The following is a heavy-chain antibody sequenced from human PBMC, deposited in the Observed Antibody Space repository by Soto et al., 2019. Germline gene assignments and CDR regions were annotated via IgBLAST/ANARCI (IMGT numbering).Heavy chain of an antibody. D-gene: IGHD3-3*01. J-gene: IGHJ6*02. V-gene: IGHV1-69*13. CDR3: AREGPPRDYDFWSGSKPRYYYGMDV. CDR2: IIPIFGTA. CDR1: GGTFSSYA. Sequence: EASVKVSCKASGGTFSSYAISWVRQAPGQGLEWMGGIIPIFGTANYAQKFQGRVTITADESTSTAYMELSSLRSEETAVYYCAREGPPRDYDFWSGSKPRYYYGMDVWGQGTTVTVSS.